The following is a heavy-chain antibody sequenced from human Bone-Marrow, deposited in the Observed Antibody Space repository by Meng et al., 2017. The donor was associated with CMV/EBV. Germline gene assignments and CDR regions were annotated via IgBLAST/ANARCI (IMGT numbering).Heavy chain of an antibody. Sequence: ASTKVSCKATGYTFTDCYILWVRQAPGQGLEWMGWINPSSGGTNYAQKFQGRVTMTRDTSISTAYMELNRLTSDDTAVYYCSREREDYWGQGALVTVSS. J-gene: IGHJ4*02. CDR2: INPSSGGT. V-gene: IGHV1-2*02. CDR3: SREREDY. CDR1: GYTFTDCY.